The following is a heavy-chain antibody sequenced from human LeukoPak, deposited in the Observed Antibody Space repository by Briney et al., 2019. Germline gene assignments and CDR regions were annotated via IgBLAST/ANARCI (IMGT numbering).Heavy chain of an antibody. V-gene: IGHV1-2*02. CDR1: GYTFTGYY. D-gene: IGHD2-15*01. J-gene: IGHJ4*02. Sequence: ASVKVSCKASGYTFTGYYMHWVRQAPGQGLEWMGWINPNSGDTNYAQKFQGRVTMTRDTSISTVYMELTRLRSDDTAVYYCARELGAASDTDYWGQGTLVTVSS. CDR3: ARELGAASDTDY. CDR2: INPNSGDT.